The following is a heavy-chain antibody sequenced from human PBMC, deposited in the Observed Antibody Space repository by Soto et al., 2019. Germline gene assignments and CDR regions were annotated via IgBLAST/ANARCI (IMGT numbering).Heavy chain of an antibody. Sequence: GASVKVSCKASGYTFTGYDINWVRQATDQGLEWMGWMNPNSGNTGYAQKFQGRVTMTRNTSISTAYMELSSLRSEDTAVYYCAVTDTTIAAAGYAFDIWGQGTMVTVSS. V-gene: IGHV1-8*01. CDR2: MNPNSGNT. CDR1: GYTFTGYD. D-gene: IGHD6-13*01. CDR3: AVTDTTIAAAGYAFDI. J-gene: IGHJ3*02.